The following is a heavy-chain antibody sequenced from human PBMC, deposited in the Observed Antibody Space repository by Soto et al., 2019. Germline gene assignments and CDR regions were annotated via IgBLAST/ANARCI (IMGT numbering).Heavy chain of an antibody. V-gene: IGHV4-61*01. Sequence: PSETLSLTCTVSGGSVSSGSYYWSWIRQPPGKVLEWIGYIYYSGSTNYNPSLKSRVTISVDTSKNQFSLKLSSVTAADTAVYYCARAGSCSGGSCYSGLDYWGQGTLVTVSS. CDR1: GGSVSSGSYY. CDR2: IYYSGST. J-gene: IGHJ4*02. CDR3: ARAGSCSGGSCYSGLDY. D-gene: IGHD2-15*01.